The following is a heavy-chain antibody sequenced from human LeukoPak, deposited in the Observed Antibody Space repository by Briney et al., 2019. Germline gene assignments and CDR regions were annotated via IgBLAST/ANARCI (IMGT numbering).Heavy chain of an antibody. J-gene: IGHJ4*02. CDR1: GFTFSTYG. CDR2: IWFDGSKR. D-gene: IGHD6-13*01. CDR3: ANRAAAGTGEDY. V-gene: IGHV3-33*06. Sequence: GRSLRLSCAASGFTFSTYGMHWVRQAPGKGLEWVALIWFDGSKRYYGDSLKGRFTVSRDNSKNTLYLQMNSLRAEDTAVYYCANRAAAGTGEDYWGQGTLVTVSS.